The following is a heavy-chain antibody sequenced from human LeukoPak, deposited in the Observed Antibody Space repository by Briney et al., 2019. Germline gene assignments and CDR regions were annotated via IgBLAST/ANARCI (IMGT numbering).Heavy chain of an antibody. CDR3: ARQGDADYDHFQH. Sequence: GESLKISCKSSGYSFTNYWIGWVRQMPGKGLEWMGIIYPGDSDTRYSPSFQGQVTISAAKSTSTAYLQWNSLKASDTAIYYCARQGDADYDHFQHWGQGTLVTVSS. CDR2: IYPGDSDT. V-gene: IGHV5-51*01. J-gene: IGHJ1*01. D-gene: IGHD4-17*01. CDR1: GYSFTNYW.